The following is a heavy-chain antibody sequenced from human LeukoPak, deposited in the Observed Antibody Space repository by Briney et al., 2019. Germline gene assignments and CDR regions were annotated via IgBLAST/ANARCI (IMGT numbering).Heavy chain of an antibody. CDR1: GFSLSTSGVA. J-gene: IGHJ4*02. V-gene: IGHV2-5*05. CDR2: IYWDDNE. Sequence: SGPTLVKPTQTLTLTCTFSGFSLSTSGVAVGWIRPPPGKALEWLALIYWDDNERYGPSLKSRLTITKDTSKNQVVLTMTNMDPVDTATYYCARGPVFDYWGQGTLVTVSS. CDR3: ARGPVFDY.